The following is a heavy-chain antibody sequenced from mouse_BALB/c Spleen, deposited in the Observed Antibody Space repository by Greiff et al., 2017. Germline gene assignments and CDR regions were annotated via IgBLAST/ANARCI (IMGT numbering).Heavy chain of an antibody. CDR1: GFTFSSYT. Sequence: LQQSGGGLVQPGGSLKLSCAASGFTFSSYTMSWVRQTPEKRLEWVAYISNGGGSTYYPDTVKGRFTISRDNAKNTLYLQMSSLKSEDTAMYYCARRRIYGTYWYFDVWGAGTTVTVSS. CDR3: ARRRIYGTYWYFDV. J-gene: IGHJ1*01. V-gene: IGHV5-12-2*01. D-gene: IGHD2-1*01. CDR2: ISNGGGST.